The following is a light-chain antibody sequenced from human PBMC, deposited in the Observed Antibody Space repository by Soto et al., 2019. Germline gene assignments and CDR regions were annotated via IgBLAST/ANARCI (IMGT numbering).Light chain of an antibody. J-gene: IGKJ4*01. CDR2: GAS. V-gene: IGKV3-20*01. Sequence: EIVLTQSPGTLSLSPGERATLSCRASQSVSSSYLAWYQQKPGQAPRLLIYGASSRATGIPDRFSGSGSGTDFTLTISRLEPEDFAVYSCQQYASSPLTFGGG. CDR3: QQYASSPLT. CDR1: QSVSSSY.